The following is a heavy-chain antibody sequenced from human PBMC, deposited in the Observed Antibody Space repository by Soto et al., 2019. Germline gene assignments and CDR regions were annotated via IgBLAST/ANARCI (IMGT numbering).Heavy chain of an antibody. V-gene: IGHV1-69*13. CDR3: ARDHFVGVRIFDY. CDR2: IIPIFGTA. J-gene: IGHJ4*02. CDR1: GGTFSSYA. Sequence: SVKVSCKASGGTFSSYAISWVRQAPGQGLEWMGGIIPIFGTANYAQKFQGRVTITADESTSTAYMELSSLRSEDTAVYYCARDHFVGVRIFDYWGQGTLVTGSS. D-gene: IGHD3-16*01.